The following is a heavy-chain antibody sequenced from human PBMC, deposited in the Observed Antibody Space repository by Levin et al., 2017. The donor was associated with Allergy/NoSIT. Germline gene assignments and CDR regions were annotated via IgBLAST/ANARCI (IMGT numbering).Heavy chain of an antibody. V-gene: IGHV3-21*01. CDR2: ISSSSSYI. D-gene: IGHD6-19*01. Sequence: GESLKISCAASGFTFSSYSMNWVRQAPGKGLEWVSSISSSSSYIYYADSVKGRFTISRDNAKNSLYLQMNSLRAEDTAVYYCARDLLAIGYSSTNDYYYYGMDVWGQGTTVTVSS. J-gene: IGHJ6*02. CDR3: ARDLLAIGYSSTNDYYYYGMDV. CDR1: GFTFSSYS.